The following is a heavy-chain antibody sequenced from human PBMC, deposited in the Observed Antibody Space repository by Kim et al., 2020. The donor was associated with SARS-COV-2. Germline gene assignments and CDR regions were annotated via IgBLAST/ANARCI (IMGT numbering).Heavy chain of an antibody. CDR2: MNPNSGNT. CDR3: ARVPAIMVRGRTLYRPYGMDV. D-gene: IGHD3-10*01. Sequence: ASVKVSCKASGYTFTSYDINWVRQATGQGLEWMGWMNPNSGNTGYAQKFQGRVTMTRNTSISTAYMELSSLRSEDTAVYYCARVPAIMVRGRTLYRPYGMDVWGQGTTVTVSS. CDR1: GYTFTSYD. J-gene: IGHJ6*02. V-gene: IGHV1-8*01.